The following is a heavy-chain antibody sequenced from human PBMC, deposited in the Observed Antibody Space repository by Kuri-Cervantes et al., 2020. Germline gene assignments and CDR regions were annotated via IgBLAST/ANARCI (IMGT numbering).Heavy chain of an antibody. CDR2: ISYDGSNK. D-gene: IGHD6-19*01. V-gene: IGHV3-30*03. CDR3: ARDQWLVPRGFDY. CDR1: GFTFSSYV. Sequence: GGSLRLSCAASGFTFSSYVMTWVRQAPGKGLEWVAVISYDGSNKYYADSVKGRFTISRDNSKNTLYLQMNSLRAEDTAVYYCARDQWLVPRGFDYWGQGTLVTVSS. J-gene: IGHJ4*02.